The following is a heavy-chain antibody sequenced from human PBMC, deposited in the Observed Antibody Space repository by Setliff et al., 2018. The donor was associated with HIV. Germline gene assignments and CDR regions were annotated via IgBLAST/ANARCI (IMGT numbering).Heavy chain of an antibody. CDR2: IYTSGST. CDR1: GGSISSYY. Sequence: SETLSLTCTVSGGSISSYYWSWIRQPPGKGLEWIGYIYTSGSTNYNPSLKSRVTISVDTSKNQLSLKLTSVSAADTAVYYCARGRLRTVTSLIKKRASYTWLDPWGQGTLVTVSS. V-gene: IGHV4-4*09. J-gene: IGHJ5*02. CDR3: ARGRLRTVTSLIKKRASYTWLDP. D-gene: IGHD3-16*01.